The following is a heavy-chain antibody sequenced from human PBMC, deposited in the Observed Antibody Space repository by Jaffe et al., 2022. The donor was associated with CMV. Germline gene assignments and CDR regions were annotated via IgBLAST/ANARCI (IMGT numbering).Heavy chain of an antibody. D-gene: IGHD3-22*01. CDR3: ARQEGDYYDSSGSDY. CDR1: GGSISSSSYY. CDR2: IYYSGST. Sequence: QLQLQESGPGLVKPSETLSLTCTVSGGSISSSSYYWGWIRQPPGKGLEWIGSIYYSGSTYYNPSLKSRVTISVDTSKNQFSLKLSSVTAADTAVYYCARQEGDYYDSSGSDYWGQGTLVTVSS. J-gene: IGHJ4*02. V-gene: IGHV4-39*01.